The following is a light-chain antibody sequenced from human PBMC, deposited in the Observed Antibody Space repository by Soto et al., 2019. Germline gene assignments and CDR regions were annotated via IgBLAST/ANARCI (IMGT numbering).Light chain of an antibody. CDR1: SSDVGDYNY. CDR2: EVT. CDR3: LSHTGSRTL. Sequence: QSALTQPASVSGSPGQSITISCTGASSDVGDYNYVSWYQEHPGQVPKLIIFEVTTRLSGVSDRFSGSRSGNTASLTISGLQAEDEADYYCLSHTGSRTLFGGGTKLTVL. J-gene: IGLJ3*02. V-gene: IGLV2-14*01.